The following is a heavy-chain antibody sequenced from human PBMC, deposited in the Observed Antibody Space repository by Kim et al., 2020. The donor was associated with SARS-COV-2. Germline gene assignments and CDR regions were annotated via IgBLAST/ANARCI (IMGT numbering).Heavy chain of an antibody. CDR2: IYYSGST. CDR1: GGSISSYY. J-gene: IGHJ4*02. D-gene: IGHD6-13*01. Sequence: SETLSLTCTVSGGSISSYYWSWIRQPPGKGLEWIGYIYYSGSTNYNPSLKSRVTISVDTSKNQFSLKLSSVTAADTAVYYCARHFTMKQQLLLDYWGQGTLVTVSS. CDR3: ARHFTMKQQLLLDY. V-gene: IGHV4-59*08.